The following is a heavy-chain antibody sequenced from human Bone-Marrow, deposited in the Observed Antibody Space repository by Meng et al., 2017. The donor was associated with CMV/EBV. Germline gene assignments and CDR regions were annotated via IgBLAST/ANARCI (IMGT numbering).Heavy chain of an antibody. CDR1: GFTFSGYS. CDR3: ASQPPGIGYYYGMDV. D-gene: IGHD6-13*01. V-gene: IGHV3-7*01. CDR2: INQDGSEE. J-gene: IGHJ6*02. Sequence: AGSLTLSCAVSGFTFSGYSTSWDRQPAGKGLQWVGNINQDGSEEYYGESVKGRFIITRDNATDSLFMKMNSQRAEDTAVYFCASQPPGIGYYYGMDVWGQGTTVTVSS.